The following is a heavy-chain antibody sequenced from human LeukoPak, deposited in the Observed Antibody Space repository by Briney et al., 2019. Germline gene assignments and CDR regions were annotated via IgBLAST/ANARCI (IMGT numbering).Heavy chain of an antibody. CDR3: ARAIVVVPAAINYMDV. Sequence: PSETLSLTCTVSGGSISSYYWSWIRQPPGKGLEWLGYIYYSGSTNYNPSLKSRVTISVDTSKNQFSLKLSSVTAADTAVYYCARAIVVVPAAINYMDVWGKGTTVTVSS. V-gene: IGHV4-59*01. D-gene: IGHD2-2*01. CDR1: GGSISSYY. CDR2: IYYSGST. J-gene: IGHJ6*03.